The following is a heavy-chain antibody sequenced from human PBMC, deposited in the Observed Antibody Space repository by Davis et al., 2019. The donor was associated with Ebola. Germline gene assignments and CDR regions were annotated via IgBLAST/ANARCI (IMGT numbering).Heavy chain of an antibody. CDR3: ARDYGSSPWDY. CDR1: GYTFTSHG. D-gene: IGHD6-6*01. CDR2: ISAYNVNT. Sequence: AASVKVSCKASGYTFTSHGISWLRQAPGQGLEWMGWISAYNVNTNYAQQLQRRVTMTTDTSTSTAYMELRSLRSDDTAVYYCARDYGSSPWDYWGQGTLVTVSS. V-gene: IGHV1-18*01. J-gene: IGHJ4*02.